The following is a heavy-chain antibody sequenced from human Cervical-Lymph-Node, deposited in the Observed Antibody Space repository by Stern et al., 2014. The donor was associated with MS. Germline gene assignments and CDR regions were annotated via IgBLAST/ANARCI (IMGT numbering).Heavy chain of an antibody. Sequence: VQLVQSGAEVKKPGSSVKVSCKASGGTFSNYTISWVRQAPGQGLEWMGEILPIFGTTTYAQKFQGRVTITADESTSTTYMELSSLRSDDTAVYYCARYSGWGQGTLVTVSS. D-gene: IGHD2-21*01. CDR2: ILPIFGTT. CDR1: GGTFSNYT. CDR3: ARYSG. V-gene: IGHV1-69*01. J-gene: IGHJ4*02.